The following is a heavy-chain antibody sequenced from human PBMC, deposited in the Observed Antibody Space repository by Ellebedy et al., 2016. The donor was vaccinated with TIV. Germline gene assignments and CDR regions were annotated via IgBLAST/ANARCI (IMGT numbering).Heavy chain of an antibody. CDR2: ISGSGGNT. Sequence: PGGSLRLSCAASGLTFSSHAMSWVRQAPGKGLEWVSSISGSGGNTYYADSVKGRFTISRDNSKDTLYLQVNSLRAEDTAVYYCARDAARSGWISDYWGQGTLVTVSS. D-gene: IGHD6-19*01. CDR1: GLTFSSHA. CDR3: ARDAARSGWISDY. V-gene: IGHV3-23*01. J-gene: IGHJ4*02.